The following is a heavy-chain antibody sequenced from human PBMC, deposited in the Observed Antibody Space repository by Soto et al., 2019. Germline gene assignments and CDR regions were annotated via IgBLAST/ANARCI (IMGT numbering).Heavy chain of an antibody. CDR1: GDSFTTDF. Sequence: GASVKVSFEASGDSFTTDFVHWVRQAPGQGLEWMGVINPRDGATSYAQKFQYRITMTRDTSTSTVYMELSSLRSEDTAMYYCTRRGYCSGGSCPLGFDYWGQGTLVTVS. CDR3: TRRGYCSGGSCPLGFDY. V-gene: IGHV1-46*03. D-gene: IGHD2-15*01. J-gene: IGHJ4*02. CDR2: INPRDGAT.